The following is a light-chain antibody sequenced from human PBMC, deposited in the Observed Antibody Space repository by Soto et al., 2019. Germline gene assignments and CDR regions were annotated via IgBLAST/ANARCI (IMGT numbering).Light chain of an antibody. CDR1: QSVSSSY. J-gene: IGKJ5*01. CDR2: GAS. Sequence: IVLTQSPGTLSLSPGERATLSCRASQSVSSSYLAWYQQKPGQAPRLLIYGASSRATGIPARFSGSGSGTEFTPTISSLQSEDFAVYYCQQYNNWPPITFGQGTRLEIK. V-gene: IGKV3D-15*01. CDR3: QQYNNWPPIT.